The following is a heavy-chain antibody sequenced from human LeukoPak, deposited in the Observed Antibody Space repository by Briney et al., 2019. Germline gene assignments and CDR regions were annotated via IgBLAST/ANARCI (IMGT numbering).Heavy chain of an antibody. Sequence: ASVKVSCKVSGYTLTELSMHWVRQAPGKGLEWMGGFDPEDGETIYAQKFQGRVTMTEDASTDTAYMELSSLRSEDTAVYYCATHTVTTSYYYYMDVWGKGTTVTVSS. J-gene: IGHJ6*03. D-gene: IGHD4-17*01. V-gene: IGHV1-24*01. CDR1: GYTLTELS. CDR3: ATHTVTTSYYYYMDV. CDR2: FDPEDGET.